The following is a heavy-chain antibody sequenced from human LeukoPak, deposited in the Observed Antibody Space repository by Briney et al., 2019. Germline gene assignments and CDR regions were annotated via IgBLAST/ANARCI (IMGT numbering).Heavy chain of an antibody. D-gene: IGHD4-11*01. V-gene: IGHV3-30-3*01. CDR3: ARALQSSKTYYYYGMDV. Sequence: PGGSLRLSCAASGFTVSSNYMSWVRQAPGKGLEWVAVISYDGSNKYYADSVKGRFTISRDNSKNTLYLQMNSLRAEDTAVYYCARALQSSKTYYYYGMDVWGQGATVTVSS. J-gene: IGHJ6*02. CDR1: GFTVSSNY. CDR2: ISYDGSNK.